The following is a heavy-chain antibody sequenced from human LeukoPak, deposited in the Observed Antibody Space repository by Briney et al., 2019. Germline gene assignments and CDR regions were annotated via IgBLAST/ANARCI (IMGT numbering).Heavy chain of an antibody. J-gene: IGHJ1*01. CDR1: GYTFTGYY. CDR3: AREDNTLPYFQH. V-gene: IGHV1-2*04. D-gene: IGHD2-15*01. Sequence: ASVKVSSKASGYTFTGYYMHWVRQAPGQGLEWMGWINPNSGGTNYAQKFQGWVTITRDTSISTAYMELSRLRSDDTAVYYCAREDNTLPYFQHWGQGTLVTVSS. CDR2: INPNSGGT.